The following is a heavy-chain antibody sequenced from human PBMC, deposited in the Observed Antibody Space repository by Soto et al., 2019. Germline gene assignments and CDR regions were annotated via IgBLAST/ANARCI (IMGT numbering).Heavy chain of an antibody. D-gene: IGHD3-22*01. CDR3: ARLPLSYYYDSSGYSPFDY. CDR2: IYYSGST. J-gene: IGHJ4*02. CDR1: GGSRCSSSYY. V-gene: IGHV4-39*01. Sequence: SETMSLTCTVGGGSRCSSSYYWDWIRPPPGKGLEWIGSIYYSGSTYYNPSLKSRVTISVDTSKNQFSLKLSSVTAADTAVYYCARLPLSYYYDSSGYSPFDYWGQGTLVTVSS.